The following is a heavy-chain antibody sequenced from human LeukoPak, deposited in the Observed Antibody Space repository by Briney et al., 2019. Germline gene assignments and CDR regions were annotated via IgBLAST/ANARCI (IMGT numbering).Heavy chain of an antibody. CDR2: ISGSGGST. CDR1: GFTFSSYA. V-gene: IGHV3-23*01. J-gene: IGHJ4*02. CDR3: AKDLEGDDSSGFHY. D-gene: IGHD3-22*01. Sequence: GGSLRLSCAASGFTFSSYAMSWVRQGPGKGLEWVSDISGSGGSTHYADSVKGRFTISRDNSKNTLYVQMNSLRAEDTAVYYCAKDLEGDDSSGFHYWDKGTLVTVSS.